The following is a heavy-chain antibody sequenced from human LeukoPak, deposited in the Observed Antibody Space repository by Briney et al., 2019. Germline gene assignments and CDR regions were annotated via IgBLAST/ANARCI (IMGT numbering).Heavy chain of an antibody. J-gene: IGHJ1*01. Sequence: GGSLRLSCAASGFTFSSYAMSWVRQAPGKGLEWASAISGSGGSTYYADSVKGRFTISRDNSKNTLHLQMNSLRAEDTAVYYCAPLGGYSYGYGGFDFQHWGQGTLVTVSS. CDR1: GFTFSSYA. D-gene: IGHD5-18*01. CDR2: ISGSGGST. V-gene: IGHV3-23*01. CDR3: APLGGYSYGYGGFDFQH.